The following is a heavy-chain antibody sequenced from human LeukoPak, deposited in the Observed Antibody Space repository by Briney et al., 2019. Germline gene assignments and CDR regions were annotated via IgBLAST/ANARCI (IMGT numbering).Heavy chain of an antibody. J-gene: IGHJ4*02. V-gene: IGHV3-30*04. CDR3: ARDRGQYYYDSSGYNHLFDY. Sequence: GGSLRLSCAAPGFTFSSYAMHWVRQAPGKGLEWVAVISYDGGNKYYADCVKGRFTISRDNSKNTLYLQMNSLSAEDTAVYYCARDRGQYYYDSSGYNHLFDYWGQGTLVTVSS. D-gene: IGHD3-22*01. CDR2: ISYDGGNK. CDR1: GFTFSSYA.